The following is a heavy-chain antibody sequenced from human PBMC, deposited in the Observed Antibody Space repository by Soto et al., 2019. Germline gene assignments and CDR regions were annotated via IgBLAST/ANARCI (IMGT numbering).Heavy chain of an antibody. CDR3: ARGVFSRWSDY. V-gene: IGHV4-59*01. CDR2: IYYSGST. CDR1: GGSISSYY. Sequence: PSETLSLTCTVSGGSISSYYWSWIRQPPGKGLEWIGYIYYSGSTNYNPSLKSRVTISVDTSKNQFSLKLSSVTAADTAVYYCARGVFSRWSDYWGQGTLVTV. D-gene: IGHD6-13*01. J-gene: IGHJ4*02.